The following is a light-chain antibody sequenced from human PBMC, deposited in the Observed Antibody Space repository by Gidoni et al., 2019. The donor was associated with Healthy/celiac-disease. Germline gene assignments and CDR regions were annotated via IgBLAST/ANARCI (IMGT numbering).Light chain of an antibody. J-gene: IGKJ2*01. CDR3: QQYGSSPRT. CDR1: QSVICSY. V-gene: IGKV3-20*01. Sequence: MVLPQPPGTLSLSPGERATLSCRASQSVICSYLAWYQQKPGQAPRLLIYGASSRATGIPDRFSGSGSGTDFTLTISRLEPEDFAVYYCQQYGSSPRTFGQGTKLEIK. CDR2: GAS.